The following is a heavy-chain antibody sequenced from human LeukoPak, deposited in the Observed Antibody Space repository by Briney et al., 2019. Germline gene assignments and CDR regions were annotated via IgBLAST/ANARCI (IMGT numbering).Heavy chain of an antibody. CDR1: GGSISGLY. CDR2: IYYSGTT. J-gene: IGHJ3*02. V-gene: IGHV4-59*08. D-gene: IGHD1-14*01. CDR3: ARHFMRNHPGGSSYTHAFDT. Sequence: SETLSLTCTVSGGSISGLYWSWIRQPPGKGLEWIGFIYYSGTTYYNPSLKSRVTIVIDTSSNQFSLMVRSVTGADTAVYYCARHFMRNHPGGSSYTHAFDTWGRGTRVTVFS.